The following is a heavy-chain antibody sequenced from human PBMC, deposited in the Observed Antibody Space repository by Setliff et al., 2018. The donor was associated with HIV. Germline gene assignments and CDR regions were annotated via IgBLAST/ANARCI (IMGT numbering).Heavy chain of an antibody. D-gene: IGHD2-2*01. V-gene: IGHV4-59*01. Sequence: SETLSLTCTVSGGSISGYYWSWIRQPPGKGLEYIGSIFFTGNTIYNPSLKARVTLSVDMSKNQVFLRLSSVTAADTTVYYCVRGYCSSTTCYEDYYYMDVWGKGSTVTVSS. CDR2: IFFTGNT. CDR1: GGSISGYY. J-gene: IGHJ6*03. CDR3: VRGYCSSTTCYEDYYYMDV.